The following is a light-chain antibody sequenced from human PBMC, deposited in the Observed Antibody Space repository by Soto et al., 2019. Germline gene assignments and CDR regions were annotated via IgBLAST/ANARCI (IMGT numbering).Light chain of an antibody. J-gene: IGLJ2*01. V-gene: IGLV4-69*01. Sequence: QLVLTQSPSASASLGASVKLTCTRSSGHSSYAIAWHQQQPQQGTRYLMKLNRDGSHRKGDGIPDRVSGSSSGAARSLTISSLQSEDEAYYYCQTWGTGVVFGGGTKLTVL. CDR3: QTWGTGVV. CDR1: SGHSSYA. CDR2: LNRDGSH.